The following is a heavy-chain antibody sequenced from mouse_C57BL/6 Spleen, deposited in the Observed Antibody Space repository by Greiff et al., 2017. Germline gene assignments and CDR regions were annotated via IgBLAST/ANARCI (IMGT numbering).Heavy chain of an antibody. J-gene: IGHJ4*01. CDR3: ASHEVCCDCAGDY. Sequence: QVQLQQPGAELVKPGASVKLSCKASGYTFTSYWMHWVKQRPGRGLEWIGMIDPNSGGTKYNEKFKSKATLTVDKSSSTAYMQLSSLTSEASAVYDCASHEVCCDCAGDYWGQGTSVTVSS. CDR2: IDPNSGGT. CDR1: GYTFTSYW. D-gene: IGHD2-4*01. V-gene: IGHV1-72*01.